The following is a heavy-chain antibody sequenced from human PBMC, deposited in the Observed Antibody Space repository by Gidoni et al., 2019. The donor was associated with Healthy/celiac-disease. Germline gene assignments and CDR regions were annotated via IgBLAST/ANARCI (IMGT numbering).Heavy chain of an antibody. D-gene: IGHD2-15*01. Sequence: EVQLVQSGAEVKKPGESLKISCKGSGYSFTSYWIGWVRQMPGKGLEWMGIIYPGDSDTRYSPSFQGQVTISADKSISTAYLQWSSLKASDTAMYYCARSFPNIVVVVAATPQTDAFDIWGQGTMVTVSS. CDR1: GYSFTSYW. J-gene: IGHJ3*02. CDR2: IYPGDSDT. V-gene: IGHV5-51*03. CDR3: ARSFPNIVVVVAATPQTDAFDI.